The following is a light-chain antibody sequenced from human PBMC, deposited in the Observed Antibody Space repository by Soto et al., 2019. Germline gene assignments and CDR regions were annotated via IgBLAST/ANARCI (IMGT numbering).Light chain of an antibody. CDR3: QQYDNLPLT. CDR2: DAS. V-gene: IGKV1-33*01. Sequence: DIQMTQSPSSLSASVGDRVTITCQASQDIKNYLNWYQQKSGKAPKLLIYDASDLETGVPSRFSGSGSGTDFTFTINSLQPEDIGTYYCQQYDNLPLTFGGGTKVEIK. CDR1: QDIKNY. J-gene: IGKJ4*01.